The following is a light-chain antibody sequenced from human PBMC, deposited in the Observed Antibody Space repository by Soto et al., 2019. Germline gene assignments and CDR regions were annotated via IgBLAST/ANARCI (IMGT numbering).Light chain of an antibody. CDR1: QSVRSSY. J-gene: IGKJ1*01. Sequence: EIVLTQSPDTLSLSPGESATLSCRASQSVRSSYLAWYQQTPGQTPRLLIYAASSRATGIPDRFSGSGSGTDFSLTISRLEAEDVAAYYCQQYENWPWTFGQGTKVDI. CDR2: AAS. CDR3: QQYENWPWT. V-gene: IGKV3-20*01.